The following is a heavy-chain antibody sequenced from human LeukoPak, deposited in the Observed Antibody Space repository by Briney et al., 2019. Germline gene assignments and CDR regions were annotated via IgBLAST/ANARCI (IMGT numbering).Heavy chain of an antibody. CDR2: MRYDGSHK. V-gene: IGHV3-30*02. J-gene: IGHJ4*02. D-gene: IGHD6-13*01. Sequence: PGGSLRLSXAASGFTFSSYGMHWVRQAPGKGLEWVAFMRYDGSHKDHADSVKGRFTISRDNSKNTLYLQMNSLSAEDTAVYYCARDKGTAAAYDHWGQGTLVTVSS. CDR1: GFTFSSYG. CDR3: ARDKGTAAAYDH.